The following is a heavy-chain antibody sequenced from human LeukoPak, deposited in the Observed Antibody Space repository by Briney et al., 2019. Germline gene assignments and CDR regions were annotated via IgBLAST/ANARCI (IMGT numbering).Heavy chain of an antibody. D-gene: IGHD3-10*01. CDR3: AKDATPTYYYGSGSYINNFDY. CDR2: ISGSGGST. V-gene: IGHV3-23*01. Sequence: GGSLRLSCAASGFTFSSYGMSWVRQAPGKGLEWVSAISGSGGSTYYADSVKGRFTISRDNSKNTLYLQMNSLRAEDTAVYYCAKDATPTYYYGSGSYINNFDYWGQGTLVTVSS. J-gene: IGHJ4*02. CDR1: GFTFSSYG.